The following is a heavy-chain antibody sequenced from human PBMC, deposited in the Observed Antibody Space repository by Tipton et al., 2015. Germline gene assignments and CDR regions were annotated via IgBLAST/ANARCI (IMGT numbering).Heavy chain of an antibody. CDR1: GGPLRGYY. J-gene: IGHJ6*02. CDR2: IYHDGGT. V-gene: IGHV4-34*01. Sequence: TLSLTCAVYGGPLRGYYWSWIRQPPGKGLEWIGEIYHDGGTDYNPSLKSRVAMSINTSKNQFSLKLNSVTAADTAMYYCLTGYCSAGSCYRYYGMDVWGQGTTVTVSS. D-gene: IGHD2-15*01. CDR3: LTGYCSAGSCYRYYGMDV.